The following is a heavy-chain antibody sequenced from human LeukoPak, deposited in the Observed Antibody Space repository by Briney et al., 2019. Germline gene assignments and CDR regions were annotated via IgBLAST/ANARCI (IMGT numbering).Heavy chain of an antibody. D-gene: IGHD6-13*01. J-gene: IGHJ4*02. Sequence: SETLSLTCTVSGGSISSSHYYWGWIRQPPGKGLEWIGRIYTSGSTNYNPSLKSRVTMSVDTSKNQFSLKLSSVTAADTAVYYCARFSSIAAAFDYWGQGTLVTVSS. CDR2: IYTSGST. CDR1: GGSISSSHYY. V-gene: IGHV4-61*05. CDR3: ARFSSIAAAFDY.